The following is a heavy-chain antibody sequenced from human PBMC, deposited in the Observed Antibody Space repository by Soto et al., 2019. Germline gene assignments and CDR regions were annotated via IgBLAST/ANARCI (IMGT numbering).Heavy chain of an antibody. J-gene: IGHJ6*02. CDR1: GGTFSSYA. Sequence: ASVKVSCKASGGTFSSYAISWVRQAPGQGLEWMGWINPNSGGTNYAQKFQGWVTMTRDTSISTAYMELSRLRSDDTAVYYCARDQVEGHYYGSGSYLDGMDVWGQGTTVTVSS. CDR3: ARDQVEGHYYGSGSYLDGMDV. V-gene: IGHV1-2*04. CDR2: INPNSGGT. D-gene: IGHD3-10*01.